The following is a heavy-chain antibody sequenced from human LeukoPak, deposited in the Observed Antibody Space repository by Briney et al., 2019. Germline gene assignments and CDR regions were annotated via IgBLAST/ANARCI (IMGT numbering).Heavy chain of an antibody. V-gene: IGHV3-9*01. Sequence: GGSLRLSCAASGFTFDDYAMHWVRQAPGKGLEWVSGISWNSGSIGYADSVKGRFTISRDNAKNSLYLQMNSLRAEDTAVYYCARVRRSYCFDYWGQGTLVTVSS. CDR3: ARVRRSYCFDY. J-gene: IGHJ4*02. CDR2: ISWNSGSI. D-gene: IGHD1-26*01. CDR1: GFTFDDYA.